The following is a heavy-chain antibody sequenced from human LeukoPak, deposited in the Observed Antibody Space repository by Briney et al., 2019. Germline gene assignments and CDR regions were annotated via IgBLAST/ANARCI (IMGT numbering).Heavy chain of an antibody. CDR3: AKDRIAVAGLLFDY. D-gene: IGHD6-19*01. CDR2: ISGSGGST. CDR1: GFTFSSYA. V-gene: IGHV3-23*01. J-gene: IGHJ4*02. Sequence: GGSLRLSCAASGFTFSSYAMSWVRKAPGKGLEWVSAISGSGGSTYYADSVKGRFTISRDNSKNTLYLQMNSLRAEDTAIYYRAKDRIAVAGLLFDYWGQGTLVTVSS.